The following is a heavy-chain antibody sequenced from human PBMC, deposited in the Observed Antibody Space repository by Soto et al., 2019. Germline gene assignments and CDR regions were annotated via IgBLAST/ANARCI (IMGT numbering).Heavy chain of an antibody. Sequence: QVQLRESGPGLVKPSLTLSLTCTVSGVSIGSGGYYWSLIRQHPGKGLEWMGYVDSSGSTYYTPSLKGRFTISIDTSKNQFFLRLSSVTAEDTAVYFCARVKAACGIKPNGLDVWGQGTTVTVSS. D-gene: IGHD2-15*01. CDR1: GVSIGSGGYY. V-gene: IGHV4-31*03. J-gene: IGHJ6*02. CDR3: ARVKAACGIKPNGLDV. CDR2: VDSSGST.